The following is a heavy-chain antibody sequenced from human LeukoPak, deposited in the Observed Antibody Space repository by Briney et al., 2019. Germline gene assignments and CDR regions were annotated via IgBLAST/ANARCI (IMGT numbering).Heavy chain of an antibody. V-gene: IGHV3-23*01. J-gene: IGHJ4*02. Sequence: GGSLRLSCAASGFTFSTFAMIWVRQPPGKGLEWVSSIFPSGGEIHYADSVRGRFTISRDNSKSILSLQMNSLRAEDAAIYYCATYRQVLLPFESWGQGTLVTVSS. CDR3: ATYRQVLLPFES. D-gene: IGHD5-18*01. CDR2: IFPSGGEI. CDR1: GFTFSTFA.